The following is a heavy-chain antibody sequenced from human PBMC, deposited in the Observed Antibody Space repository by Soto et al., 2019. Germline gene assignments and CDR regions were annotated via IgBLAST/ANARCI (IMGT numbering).Heavy chain of an antibody. Sequence: QVQLVQSGAEVKKPGSSVKVSCKASGGTFRSYAISWVRQAPGQALEWMGGIIPIFGTANYAQKFQGRVTITADKSTSTSYMELSSLRAEDTAVYYCARDSVDTNFDYWGQGTLVTVSS. CDR1: GGTFRSYA. J-gene: IGHJ4*02. D-gene: IGHD5-18*01. CDR2: IIPIFGTA. CDR3: ARDSVDTNFDY. V-gene: IGHV1-69*06.